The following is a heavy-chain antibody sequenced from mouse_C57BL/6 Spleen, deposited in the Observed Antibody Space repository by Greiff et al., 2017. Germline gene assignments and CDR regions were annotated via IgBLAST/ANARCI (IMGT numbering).Heavy chain of an antibody. J-gene: IGHJ3*01. V-gene: IGHV1-54*01. Sequence: VQLQQSGAELVRPGTSVKVSCKASGYAFTNYLIEWVKQRPGQGLEWIGVINPGSGGTNYNEKFKGKATLTADKSSSTAYMQLSSLTSEDSAVYFCARGGGITTVHRCAYWGQGTLVTVSA. D-gene: IGHD1-1*01. CDR2: INPGSGGT. CDR1: GYAFTNYL. CDR3: ARGGGITTVHRCAY.